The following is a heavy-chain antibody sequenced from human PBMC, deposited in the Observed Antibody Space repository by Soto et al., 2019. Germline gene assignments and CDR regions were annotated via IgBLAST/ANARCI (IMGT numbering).Heavy chain of an antibody. V-gene: IGHV1-69*01. CDR1: GGTFSSYA. Sequence: QVQLVQSGAEVKKPGSSVKVSCKASGGTFSSYAISWVRQAPGQGLEWMGWIIPIFGTANYAQKFQGRVTITADESTSTADMELSSLRSEDAAVYYSARRGHSGSCYFDYWGQGTLVTVSS. D-gene: IGHD1-26*01. CDR3: ARRGHSGSCYFDY. J-gene: IGHJ4*02. CDR2: IIPIFGTA.